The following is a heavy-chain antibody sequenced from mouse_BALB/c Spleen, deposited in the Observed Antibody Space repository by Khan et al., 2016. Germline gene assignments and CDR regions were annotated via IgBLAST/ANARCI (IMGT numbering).Heavy chain of an antibody. CDR2: ISYSGST. J-gene: IGHJ2*01. Sequence: EVQLQESGPGLVKPSQSLSLTCIVTGYSITSDYAWNWIRQFPGNKLEWMGYISYSGSTSYNPSLKSRISITRDTSKNQFFLQLNTVTTEDTATEYCARDTTVVAKDYVDYWGRGTTLTVAS. V-gene: IGHV3-2*02. D-gene: IGHD1-1*01. CDR3: ARDTTVVAKDYVDY. CDR1: GYSITSDYA.